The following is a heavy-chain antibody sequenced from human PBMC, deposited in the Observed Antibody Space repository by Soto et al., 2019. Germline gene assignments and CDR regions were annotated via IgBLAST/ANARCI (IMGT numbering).Heavy chain of an antibody. CDR3: ARHDGYDFWSGYSGYYYYYGMDV. Sequence: PGESLKISCKGSGYSFTSYWIGWVRQMPGKGLEWMGIIYPGDSDTRYSPSFQGRVTISADKSISTAYLQWSSLKASDTAMYYCARHDGYDFWSGYSGYYYYYGMDVWGQGTTVTVSS. CDR2: IYPGDSDT. V-gene: IGHV5-51*01. CDR1: GYSFTSYW. D-gene: IGHD3-3*01. J-gene: IGHJ6*02.